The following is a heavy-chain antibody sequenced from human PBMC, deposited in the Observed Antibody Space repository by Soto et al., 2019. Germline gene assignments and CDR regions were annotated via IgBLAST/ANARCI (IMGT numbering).Heavy chain of an antibody. CDR3: ARDGTGYSSSWYWGYDAFDI. J-gene: IGHJ3*02. Sequence: PGGSLRLSCAASGFTFSSYAMHWVRQAPGKGLEWVAVISYDGSNKYYADSVKGRFTISRDNSKNTLYLQMNSLRAEDTAVYYCARDGTGYSSSWYWGYDAFDIWGQGTMVT. CDR1: GFTFSSYA. CDR2: ISYDGSNK. D-gene: IGHD6-13*01. V-gene: IGHV3-30-3*01.